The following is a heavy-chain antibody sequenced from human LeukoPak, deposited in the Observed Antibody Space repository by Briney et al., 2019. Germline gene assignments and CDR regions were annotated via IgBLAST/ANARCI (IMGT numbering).Heavy chain of an antibody. CDR2: ISSSGSTI. CDR1: GFTFSDYY. J-gene: IGHJ6*02. D-gene: IGHD2-15*01. V-gene: IGHV3-11*01. Sequence: GGSLRLSCAASGFTFSDYYMSWIRQAPGKGLEWVSYISSSGSTIYYADSVKGRFTISRDNAKNSLYLQMNSLRVEDTAVYYCAKARGPREGVIAAIYYSGMDVWGQGTTVTVSS. CDR3: AKARGPREGVIAAIYYSGMDV.